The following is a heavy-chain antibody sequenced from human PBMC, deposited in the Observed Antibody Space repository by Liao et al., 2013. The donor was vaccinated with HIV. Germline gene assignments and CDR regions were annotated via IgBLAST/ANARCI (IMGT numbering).Heavy chain of an antibody. Sequence: QVQLQESGPGLVKPSQTLSLTCTVSGASLSYGGYSWSWIRQTPGKGLEWIGYFYHSGATFYNPSLKSRVSISVDRSRNQFSLKLTSVTAADTAVYYCARDNPYSSNCLDYWGQGTLVPVSS. CDR3: ARDNPYSSNCLDY. V-gene: IGHV4-30-2*01. CDR2: FYHSGAT. CDR1: GASLSYGGYS. J-gene: IGHJ4*02. D-gene: IGHD6-13*01.